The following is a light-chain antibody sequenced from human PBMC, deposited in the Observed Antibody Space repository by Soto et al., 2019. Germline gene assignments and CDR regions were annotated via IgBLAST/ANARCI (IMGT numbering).Light chain of an antibody. CDR3: HCQKYDDSPICT. CDR1: QSISSGY. V-gene: IGKV3-20*01. CDR2: VAS. J-gene: IGKJ2*02. Sequence: IVLTQSPDTLSLSPGETATLSCRASQSISSGYLAWYQQKPGQAPRLLMFVASARATGFTDRFTGSVSGADFALTIGRLEPVDTTVYHCHCQKYDDSPICTFGQGTKVEIK.